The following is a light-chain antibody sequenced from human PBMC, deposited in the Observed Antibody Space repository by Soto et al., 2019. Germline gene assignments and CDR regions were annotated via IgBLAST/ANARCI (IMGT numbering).Light chain of an antibody. CDR2: GAS. V-gene: IGKV3-11*01. Sequence: EIVLTQSPDTLSLSPGERSTLSFSSSQSVTTRLAWYQHKPGQAPTLLMSGASNRASGVPARFSGSGSGTDFTLTISSLEPEDFAVYYCQQRSSWITFGQGTRLEI. CDR3: QQRSSWIT. J-gene: IGKJ5*01. CDR1: QSVTTR.